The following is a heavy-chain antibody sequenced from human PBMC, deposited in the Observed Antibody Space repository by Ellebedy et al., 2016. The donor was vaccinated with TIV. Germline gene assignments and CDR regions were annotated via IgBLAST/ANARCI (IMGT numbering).Heavy chain of an antibody. V-gene: IGHV4-59*01. CDR3: ARSPSGVRVFDH. CDR2: IYYSGST. D-gene: IGHD3-10*01. CDR1: GGSISSYY. J-gene: IGHJ4*02. Sequence: GSLRLSXTVSGGSISSYYWSWIRQPPGKGLEWIGYIYYSGSTNYNPSLKSRVTISVDTSKNQFSLKLSSVTAADTAVYYCARSPSGVRVFDHWGQGTLVTVSS.